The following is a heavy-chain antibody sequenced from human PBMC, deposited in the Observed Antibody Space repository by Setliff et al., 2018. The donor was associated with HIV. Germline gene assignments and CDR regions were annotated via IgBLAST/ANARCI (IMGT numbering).Heavy chain of an antibody. D-gene: IGHD5-12*01. Sequence: GASVKVSCKVSGDTFNNYGLNWVRQAPGQGLEWMGGIIPIFKSADYAQKFQGRVTITTDESTSTAYMDLSSLKSEDTAIYYCARTSGDAYNYEGAFDVWGQGTLGTVS. J-gene: IGHJ3*01. V-gene: IGHV1-69*05. CDR2: IIPIFKSA. CDR3: ARTSGDAYNYEGAFDV. CDR1: GDTFNNYG.